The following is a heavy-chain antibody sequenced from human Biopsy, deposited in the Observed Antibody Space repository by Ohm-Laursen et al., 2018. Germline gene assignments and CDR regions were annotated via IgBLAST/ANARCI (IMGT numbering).Heavy chain of an antibody. CDR2: INHSGRT. CDR3: VRGVDYYDPYHYYALDV. Sequence: PLETLSLTCAVYGESFNGYYWSWIRQTPGKGLEWIGEINHSGRTNYNPSLKSRVTISVDTSKNQFSLKVRSVTVADTAVYYCVRGVDYYDPYHYYALDVWGQGTTVTVSS. D-gene: IGHD3-22*01. CDR1: GESFNGYY. V-gene: IGHV4-34*01. J-gene: IGHJ6*02.